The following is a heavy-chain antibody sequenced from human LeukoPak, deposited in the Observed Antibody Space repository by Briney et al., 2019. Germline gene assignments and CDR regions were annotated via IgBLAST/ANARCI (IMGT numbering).Heavy chain of an antibody. CDR3: ARARSGSYYFDY. J-gene: IGHJ4*02. CDR2: INPNSGGT. Sequence: ASVKVSCKASGYTFTSYGISWVRQAPGQGLEWMGWINPNSGGTNYAQKFQGRVTMTRDTSIRTAYMELSRLRSDDTAVYYCARARSGSYYFDYWGQGTLVTVSS. D-gene: IGHD1-26*01. CDR1: GYTFTSYG. V-gene: IGHV1-2*02.